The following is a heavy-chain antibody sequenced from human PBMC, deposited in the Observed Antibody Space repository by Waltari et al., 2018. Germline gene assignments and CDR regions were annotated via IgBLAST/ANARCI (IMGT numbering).Heavy chain of an antibody. J-gene: IGHJ4*02. CDR1: GFSVSTSGVS. V-gene: IGHV2-5*01. CDR3: AHRGSTLAFEY. CDR2: IYWNDDK. Sequence: QITLKESGPTLVKPTPTVTLTCTFSGFSVSTSGVSVGWIRQPPGEALEWLALIYWNDDKRYSPSLKSRLTITKDTSKNQVVLTMANMDPVDTATYYCAHRGSTLAFEYWGQGTLVTVSS.